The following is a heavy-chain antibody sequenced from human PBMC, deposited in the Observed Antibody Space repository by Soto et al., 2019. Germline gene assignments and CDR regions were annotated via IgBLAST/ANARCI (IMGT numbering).Heavy chain of an antibody. CDR1: GFTFSSYG. Sequence: GGSLRLSCAASGFTFSSYGMHWVRQAPGKGLEWVAVIWYDGSNKYYADSVKGRFTISRDNSKNTLYLQMNSLRAEDTAVYYCARETGSYDIVPTLDYWGQGTLVTVSS. CDR2: IWYDGSNK. V-gene: IGHV3-33*01. D-gene: IGHD2-15*01. J-gene: IGHJ4*02. CDR3: ARETGSYDIVPTLDY.